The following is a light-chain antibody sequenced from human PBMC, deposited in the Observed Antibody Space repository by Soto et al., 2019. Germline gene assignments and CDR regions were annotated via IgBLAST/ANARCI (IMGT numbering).Light chain of an antibody. Sequence: QSALTQPASVSGSPGQSITISCTGTSSDIGGYNSVSWYQQHPGKVPKLLIYDVTNRPSGISNRFSGSKSGNTASLTISGLQAEDEADYYCSSYGSSNTVVFGEGTKLTVL. CDR2: DVT. CDR3: SSYGSSNTVV. J-gene: IGLJ3*02. CDR1: SSDIGGYNS. V-gene: IGLV2-14*01.